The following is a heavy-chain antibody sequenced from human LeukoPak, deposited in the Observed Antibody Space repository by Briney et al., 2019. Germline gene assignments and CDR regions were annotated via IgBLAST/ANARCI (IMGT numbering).Heavy chain of an antibody. J-gene: IGHJ4*02. CDR1: GFTFTRYS. CDR3: ARETTLGPIGDY. Sequence: GGSLRLSCAASGFTFTRYSMHWVRQAPGKGLEWVAVIWYDGSNKYYADSVKGRFTISRDNSKNTLYLQMNSLRAEDTAVYYCARETTLGPIGDYWGQGTLVTVSS. D-gene: IGHD1-14*01. CDR2: IWYDGSNK. V-gene: IGHV3-33*08.